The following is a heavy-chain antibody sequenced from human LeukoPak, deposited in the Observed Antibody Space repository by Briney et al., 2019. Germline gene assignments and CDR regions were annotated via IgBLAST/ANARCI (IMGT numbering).Heavy chain of an antibody. V-gene: IGHV3-74*01. D-gene: IGHD6-13*01. Sequence: GGSLRLSSAAHGFTFSSYWMHWVRHATGMGLVWVSRTHKDGNITSYADSVKGRFTISRDNTKNTLFLKMNSLRAEDTAVYYCARDGPAAGTDYFDYWGQGTLVTVS. J-gene: IGHJ4*02. CDR1: GFTFSSYW. CDR2: THKDGNIT. CDR3: ARDGPAAGTDYFDY.